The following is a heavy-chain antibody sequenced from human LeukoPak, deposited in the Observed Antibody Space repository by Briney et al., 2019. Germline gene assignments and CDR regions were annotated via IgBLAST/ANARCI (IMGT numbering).Heavy chain of an antibody. J-gene: IGHJ4*02. CDR3: ARVVASSFDY. Sequence: PGGSLRLPCAASGFTFSIHAMHWVRQAPGEGLEWVAVISYDGSNKYYADSVKGRFTISRDNSKNTLYLQMNSLRAEDTAVYYCARVVASSFDYWGQGTLVTVSS. V-gene: IGHV3-30-3*01. CDR1: GFTFSIHA. D-gene: IGHD2-15*01. CDR2: ISYDGSNK.